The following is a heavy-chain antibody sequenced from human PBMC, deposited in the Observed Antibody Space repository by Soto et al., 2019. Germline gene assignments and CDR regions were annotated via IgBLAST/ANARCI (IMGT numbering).Heavy chain of an antibody. Sequence: VAVIWYDGSNKYYADSVKGRFTISRDNSKNTLYLQMNSLRAEDTAVYYCARVGGDNDWFDPWGQGTLVTVSS. CDR2: IWYDGSNK. V-gene: IGHV3-33*01. D-gene: IGHD2-21*01. J-gene: IGHJ5*02. CDR3: ARVGGDNDWFDP.